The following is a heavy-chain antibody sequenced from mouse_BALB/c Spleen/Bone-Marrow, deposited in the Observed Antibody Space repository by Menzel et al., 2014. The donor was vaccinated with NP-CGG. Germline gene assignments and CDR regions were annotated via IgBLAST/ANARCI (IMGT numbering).Heavy chain of an antibody. J-gene: IGHJ3*01. Sequence: KISCKASGYSFTGFFLNWVMQSRGKSLEWIGRINPYNGDTFYNPKFEGKATLTVDKSSSTAHMELRSLASEDSAVYYCARVYDYDAWFAYWGQGTLVTVSA. D-gene: IGHD2-4*01. CDR3: ARVYDYDAWFAY. CDR1: GYSFTGFF. V-gene: IGHV1-20*02. CDR2: INPYNGDT.